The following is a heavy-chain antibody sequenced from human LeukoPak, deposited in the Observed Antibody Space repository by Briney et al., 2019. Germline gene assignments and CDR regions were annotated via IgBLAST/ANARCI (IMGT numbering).Heavy chain of an antibody. CDR2: IGVTGDT. CDR1: GFTFSKDD. D-gene: IGHD2-15*01. CDR3: AKGGCRGTCNPLAY. Sequence: GGSLRLSCAASGFTFSKDDFHWVRQAPGKGLEWVAAIGVTGDTYYADSVKGRFTISRDNSKNTLYLQVNSLRAEDTAVYYCAKGGCRGTCNPLAYWGQGALVTVSP. J-gene: IGHJ4*02. V-gene: IGHV3-13*01.